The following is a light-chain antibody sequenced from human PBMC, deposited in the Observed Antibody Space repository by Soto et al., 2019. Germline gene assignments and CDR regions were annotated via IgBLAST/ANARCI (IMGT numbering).Light chain of an antibody. CDR1: QSVSSSF. V-gene: IGKV3-20*01. Sequence: EIVLTQSPGTLSLSPGERATLSCRASQSVSSSFLAWYQQQPGQPPRLLFYGASSRATGLPDRFSGSWSGTFFPITSSRLSPEVSAEYYYQQYGRPLFTFGHGTQLDIK. CDR3: QQYGRPLFT. CDR2: GAS. J-gene: IGKJ5*01.